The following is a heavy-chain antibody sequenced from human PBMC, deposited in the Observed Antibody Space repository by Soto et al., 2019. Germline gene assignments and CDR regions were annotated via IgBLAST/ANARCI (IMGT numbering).Heavy chain of an antibody. D-gene: IGHD6-19*01. V-gene: IGHV4-4*02. CDR1: GDSVTSSHG. CDR3: ARVFYRAGPGRRYFDS. Sequence: PSETLSLTCAVSGDSVTSSHGWSWVRQPPGKGLEWIGEIYHHEGTTYRSSLKGRLTLSMDKSRNLFSLRLASVVAADTAIYYCARVFYRAGPGRRYFDSWGLGILVTVSS. J-gene: IGHJ4*02. CDR2: IYHHEGT.